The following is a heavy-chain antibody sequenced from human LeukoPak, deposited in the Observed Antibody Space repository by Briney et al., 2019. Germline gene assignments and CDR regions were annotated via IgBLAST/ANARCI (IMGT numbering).Heavy chain of an antibody. J-gene: IGHJ6*03. V-gene: IGHV5-51*01. Sequence: GESLKISCKGSGYSFTSYWIGWVRQMPGKGLEWMGIIYPGDSDTRYSPSFQGQVTISADKSISTAYLQRSSLKASDTAMYYCARTYYYDSSAPPYYYYYMDVWGKGTTVTVSS. D-gene: IGHD3-22*01. CDR3: ARTYYYDSSAPPYYYYYMDV. CDR1: GYSFTSYW. CDR2: IYPGDSDT.